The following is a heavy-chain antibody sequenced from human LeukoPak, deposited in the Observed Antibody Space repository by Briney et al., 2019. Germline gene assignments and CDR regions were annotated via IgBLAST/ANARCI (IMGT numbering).Heavy chain of an antibody. CDR2: INHSGST. V-gene: IGHV4-34*01. CDR3: AGLYYYGSGFDP. CDR1: GGSFSGYY. Sequence: SETLSLTCAVYGGSFSGYYWSWIRQPPEKGLEWIGEINHSGSTNYNPSLKSRVTISVDTSKNQFSLKLSSVTAADTAMYFCAGLYYYGSGFDPWGQGTLVTVSS. J-gene: IGHJ5*02. D-gene: IGHD3-10*01.